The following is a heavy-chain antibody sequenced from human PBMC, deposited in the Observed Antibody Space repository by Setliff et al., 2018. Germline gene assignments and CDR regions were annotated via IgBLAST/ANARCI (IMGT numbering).Heavy chain of an antibody. V-gene: IGHV4-39*07. CDR1: GGSVSSTSHY. J-gene: IGHJ1*01. CDR3: ARVDFTMIQGVLGL. CDR2: IYYSGYT. D-gene: IGHD3-10*01. Sequence: SETLSLTCNVSGGSVSSTSHYWGWIRQPPGKGMEWIGSIYYSGYTYYNPSLQSRVTISVDMSKNQFSLKLTSVTAADTAVYYCARVDFTMIQGVLGLWGQGTLVTVSS.